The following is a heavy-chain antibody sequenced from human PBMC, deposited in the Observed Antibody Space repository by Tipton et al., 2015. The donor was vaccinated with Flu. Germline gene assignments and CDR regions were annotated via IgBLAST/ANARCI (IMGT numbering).Heavy chain of an antibody. Sequence: SLRLSCAASGFTFSSYVIHWVRQAPGKGLEWVAVISHDGNTQYHADSVKGRFTISRDNSKNTLSVQMNSLRAEDTAVYYCARLGGNFIAYPYDSSSTAGYWGQRTLVTVSS. CDR2: ISHDGNTQ. J-gene: IGHJ4*02. D-gene: IGHD3-22*01. CDR1: GFTFSSYV. V-gene: IGHV3-30*04. CDR3: ARLGGNFIAYPYDSSSTAGY.